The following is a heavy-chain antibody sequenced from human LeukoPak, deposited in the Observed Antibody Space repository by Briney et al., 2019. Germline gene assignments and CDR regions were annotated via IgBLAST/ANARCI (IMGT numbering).Heavy chain of an antibody. Sequence: SETLSLTCTVSGGSISSYYWSWIRQPPGKGLEWIGYIYYSGSTNYNPSLKSRVTISVDTSKNQFSLKLSSVTAADTAVYYCARARLVWFGDPLLDAFDIWGQGTMVTVSS. CDR3: ARARLVWFGDPLLDAFDI. J-gene: IGHJ3*02. CDR2: IYYSGST. CDR1: GGSISSYY. D-gene: IGHD3-10*01. V-gene: IGHV4-59*01.